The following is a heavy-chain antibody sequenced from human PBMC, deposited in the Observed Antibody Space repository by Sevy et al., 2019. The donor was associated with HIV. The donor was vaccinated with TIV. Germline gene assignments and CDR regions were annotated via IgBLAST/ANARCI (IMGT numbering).Heavy chain of an antibody. CDR1: GYTFTGYY. V-gene: IGHV1-2*06. CDR2: INPNSGGT. J-gene: IGHJ5*02. CDR3: ARDLGLYCSSTSCYSWFDP. D-gene: IGHD2-2*01. Sequence: ASVKVSCKASGYTFTGYYMHWVRQAPGQGLEWMGRINPNSGGTNYAQKFQGRVTMTRDTSISTAYMELSRLRSDDTAVYYFARDLGLYCSSTSCYSWFDPWGQGTLVTVSS.